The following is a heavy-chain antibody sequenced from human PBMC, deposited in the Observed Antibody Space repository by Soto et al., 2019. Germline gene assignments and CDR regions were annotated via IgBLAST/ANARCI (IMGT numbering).Heavy chain of an antibody. CDR1: GGSISSYY. CDR3: GREYGDYVHYHYYMDV. V-gene: IGHV4-59*01. Sequence: SETLSLTCTVSGGSISSYYWSWIRQPPGKGLEWIGYIYYSGSTNYNPSLKSRVNISVDTSKNQFSLKLSSVTAADTAVYYCGREYGDYVHYHYYMDVWGKGTTVTVS. J-gene: IGHJ6*03. D-gene: IGHD4-17*01. CDR2: IYYSGST.